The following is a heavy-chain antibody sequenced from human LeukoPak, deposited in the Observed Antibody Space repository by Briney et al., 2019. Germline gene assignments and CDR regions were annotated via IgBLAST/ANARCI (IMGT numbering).Heavy chain of an antibody. CDR2: IRNDESNK. CDR1: GFTFSSYG. Sequence: QPGRSLRLSCAASGFTFSSYGMHWVRQAPGKGLEWVAFIRNDESNKYYADSVKGRFTISRDNSKNTLYLQMNSLRAEDTAVYYCAKAPGSGDEVYYYYYMDVWGKGTTVTVSS. CDR3: AKAPGSGDEVYYYYYMDV. D-gene: IGHD3-10*01. J-gene: IGHJ6*03. V-gene: IGHV3-30*02.